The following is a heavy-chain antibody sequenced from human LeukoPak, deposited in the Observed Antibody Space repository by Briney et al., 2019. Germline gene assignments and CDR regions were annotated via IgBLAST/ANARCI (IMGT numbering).Heavy chain of an antibody. D-gene: IGHD2-2*01. CDR3: ARVPGDCSSTSCFDMYFDY. J-gene: IGHJ4*02. CDR1: GFTFSDYY. CDR2: ISSSSTYT. Sequence: GGSLRLSCAASGFTFSDYYMSWIRQAPGKGLEWVSYISSSSTYTDYADSVKGRFTISRDNAKNSLYLQINSLRAEDTAVYYCARVPGDCSSTSCFDMYFDYWGQGTLVTVSP. V-gene: IGHV3-11*06.